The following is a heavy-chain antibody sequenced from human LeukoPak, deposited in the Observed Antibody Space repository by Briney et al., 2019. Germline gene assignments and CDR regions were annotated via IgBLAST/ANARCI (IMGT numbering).Heavy chain of an antibody. CDR1: GFTFSSYS. Sequence: AGGSLRLSCAASGFTFSSYSMNWVRQAPGKGLEWVSFISSSSSYIYYADSVKGRFTTSRDNAKNSLYLQMNSLRAEDTAVYYCARGAVVPAADHFDYWGQGTLVTVSS. CDR3: ARGAVVPAADHFDY. D-gene: IGHD2-2*01. J-gene: IGHJ4*02. CDR2: ISSSSSYI. V-gene: IGHV3-21*01.